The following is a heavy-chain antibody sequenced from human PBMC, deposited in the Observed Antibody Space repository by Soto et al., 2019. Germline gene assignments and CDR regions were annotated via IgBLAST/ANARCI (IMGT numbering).Heavy chain of an antibody. J-gene: IGHJ6*02. CDR2: IDPSDSYT. CDR3: ATAGIPGYYYYGMDV. CDR1: GYSFTSYW. V-gene: IGHV5-10-1*01. Sequence: GESLKISCKGSGYSFTSYWISWVRQMPGKGLEWMGRIDPSDSYTNYSPSFQGHVTISADKSISTAYLQWSSLKASDTAMYYCATAGIPGYYYYGMDVWGQGTTVTVS. D-gene: IGHD1-20*01.